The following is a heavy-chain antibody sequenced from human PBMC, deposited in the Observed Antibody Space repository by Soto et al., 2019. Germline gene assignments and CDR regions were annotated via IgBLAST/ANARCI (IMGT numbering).Heavy chain of an antibody. CDR3: ARNLNDYDSLGSPDAFDI. Sequence: QVQLVQSGAEVKKPGASVKVSCKASGYTFTSYGISWVRQAPGQGLEWMGWISAYNGNTNYAQKLQGRVTMTTDTSTSTAYMGLRSLRSDDTAVYYCARNLNDYDSLGSPDAFDIWGQGTMVTVSS. D-gene: IGHD3-22*01. CDR1: GYTFTSYG. CDR2: ISAYNGNT. V-gene: IGHV1-18*01. J-gene: IGHJ3*02.